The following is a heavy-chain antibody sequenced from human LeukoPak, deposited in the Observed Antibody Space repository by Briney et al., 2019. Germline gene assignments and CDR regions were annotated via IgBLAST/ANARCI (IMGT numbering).Heavy chain of an antibody. CDR1: GFTFSSYA. V-gene: IGHV3-30-3*01. Sequence: GGSLRLSCAASGFTFSSYAMHWVRQAPGKGLEWVAVISYDGSNKYYADSVKGRFTISRDNSKNTLYLQMNSLRAEDTAVYYCATVVPYADDYWGQGILVTVSS. J-gene: IGHJ4*02. CDR3: ATVVPYADDY. CDR2: ISYDGSNK. D-gene: IGHD2-2*01.